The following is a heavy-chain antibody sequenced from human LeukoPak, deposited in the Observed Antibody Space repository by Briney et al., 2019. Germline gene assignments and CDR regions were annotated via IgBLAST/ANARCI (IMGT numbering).Heavy chain of an antibody. J-gene: IGHJ4*02. CDR3: ARVSWYQPLLYPDRFDY. CDR1: GYTFTSYY. Sequence: ASVKVSCKASGYTFTSYYMHWVRQAPGQGLEWMGIINPSGGSTSYAQKFQGRVTMTRDTSTSTVYMELSSLRSEDTAVYYCARVSWYQPLLYPDRFDYRGQGTLVTVSS. CDR2: INPSGGST. D-gene: IGHD2-2*02. V-gene: IGHV1-46*03.